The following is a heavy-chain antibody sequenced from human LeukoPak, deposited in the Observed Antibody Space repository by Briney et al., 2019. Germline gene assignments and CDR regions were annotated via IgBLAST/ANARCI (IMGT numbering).Heavy chain of an antibody. CDR2: ISGSGGST. J-gene: IGHJ5*02. CDR1: GFTFSSYA. D-gene: IGHD2-2*01. Sequence: PGGSLRLSCAASGFTFSSYAMSWVRQAPGKGLEWVSAISGSGGSTYYADSVKGRFTISRDDSKNTAYLQMNSLKTEDTAVYYCTPELGYCSSTSCYSTQTWGQGTLVTVSS. V-gene: IGHV3-23*01. CDR3: TPELGYCSSTSCYSTQT.